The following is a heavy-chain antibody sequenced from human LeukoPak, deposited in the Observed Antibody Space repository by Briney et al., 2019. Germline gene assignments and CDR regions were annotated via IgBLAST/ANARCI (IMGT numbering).Heavy chain of an antibody. J-gene: IGHJ4*02. V-gene: IGHV3-30-3*01. CDR3: AREPDWNYLDY. Sequence: GRSLRLSCAASGFTFSSYATHWVRQAPGKGLEWVAVISYDGSNKYYADSVKGRFTISRDNSKNTLYLQMNSLRAEDTAVYYCAREPDWNYLDYWGQGTLVTVSS. D-gene: IGHD3/OR15-3a*01. CDR2: ISYDGSNK. CDR1: GFTFSSYA.